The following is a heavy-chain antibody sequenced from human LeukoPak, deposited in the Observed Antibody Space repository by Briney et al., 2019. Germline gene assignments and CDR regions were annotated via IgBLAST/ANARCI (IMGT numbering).Heavy chain of an antibody. Sequence: ASVKVSCKASGYTFTSYYMHWVRQAPGQGLEWMGIINPSGGSTSYAQKFQGRVTMTRDTSTSTVYMELSSLRSEDTAVYYCARGHLRFPPGGWFDPWGQGTLVTVSS. V-gene: IGHV1-46*01. CDR3: ARGHLRFPPGGWFDP. CDR1: GYTFTSYY. D-gene: IGHD3-3*01. CDR2: INPSGGST. J-gene: IGHJ5*02.